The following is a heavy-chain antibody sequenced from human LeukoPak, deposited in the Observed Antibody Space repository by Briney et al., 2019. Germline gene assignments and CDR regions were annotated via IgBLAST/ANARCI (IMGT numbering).Heavy chain of an antibody. Sequence: SETLSLTCAFYGESFSGFYWSWVRQPPGKGLEWIAEISTYGRTNYSPSLKNRVTISVDALDTSRIQFSLKVNSVTAADTAVYYCARNYHGGLDPWGQGTLVTVSS. CDR2: ISTYGRT. CDR3: ARNYHGGLDP. CDR1: GESFSGFY. J-gene: IGHJ5*02. V-gene: IGHV4-34*01. D-gene: IGHD1-7*01.